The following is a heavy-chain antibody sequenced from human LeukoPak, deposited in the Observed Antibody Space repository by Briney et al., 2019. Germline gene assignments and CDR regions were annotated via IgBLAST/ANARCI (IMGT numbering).Heavy chain of an antibody. CDR2: ITSSSTYT. CDR1: GFSFSSYN. D-gene: IGHD3-16*01. CDR3: ARRFGAARDDYMDV. V-gene: IGHV3-21*01. Sequence: GGSLRLSCAASGFSFSSYNMNWVRQTPGKGLEWVSSITSSSTYTFYADSVKGRFTISRDNARNSLYLQMNSLRAEDTAVYYCARRFGAARDDYMDVWGKGTTVTVSS. J-gene: IGHJ6*03.